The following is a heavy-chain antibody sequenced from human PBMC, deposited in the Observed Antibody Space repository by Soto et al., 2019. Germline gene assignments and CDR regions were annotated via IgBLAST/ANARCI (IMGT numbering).Heavy chain of an antibody. V-gene: IGHV3-33*01. Sequence: QVQLVESGGGVVQPGRSLRLSCEVSGFSLSGYGMHWVRQAPGKGLEWVAVIWYDGTTKNYADSVKGRFTISRDSSKNPVYLQMDSLKVEDTAVYYCARDVDRTSHLNWFDPWGQGVMVTVSS. CDR1: GFSLSGYG. J-gene: IGHJ5*02. CDR3: ARDVDRTSHLNWFDP. D-gene: IGHD5-12*01. CDR2: IWYDGTTK.